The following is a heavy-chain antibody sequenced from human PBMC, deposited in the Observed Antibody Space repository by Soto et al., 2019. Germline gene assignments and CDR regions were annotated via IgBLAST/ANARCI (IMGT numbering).Heavy chain of an antibody. Sequence: EVQLLESGGGLVKPGGSLRLSCAASGFTFSNYAMHWVRQAPGKGLEWVSAVGVIGGGAYYADSVQGRFTISRDRSKKTIHRQTNSLRAEDTSINDCAKGAREGYNSQLSPFAYGGQEPLLTASS. CDR2: VGVIGGGA. J-gene: IGHJ4*02. V-gene: IGHV3-23*01. CDR3: AKGAREGYNSQLSPFAY. D-gene: IGHD5-12*01. CDR1: GFTFSNYA.